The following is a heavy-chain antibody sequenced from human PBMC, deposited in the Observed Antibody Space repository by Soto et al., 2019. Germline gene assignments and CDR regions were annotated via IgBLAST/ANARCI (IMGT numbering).Heavy chain of an antibody. Sequence: GASVKVSCKASGYTFTSYGISWVRQAPGQGLEWMGWISAYNGNTNYAQKLQGRVTMTTDTSTSTAYMELRSLRSDDTAVYYCAREPYGSGSYPGHWLDPWGQGTLVTVSS. V-gene: IGHV1-18*01. D-gene: IGHD3-10*01. CDR3: AREPYGSGSYPGHWLDP. J-gene: IGHJ5*02. CDR1: GYTFTSYG. CDR2: ISAYNGNT.